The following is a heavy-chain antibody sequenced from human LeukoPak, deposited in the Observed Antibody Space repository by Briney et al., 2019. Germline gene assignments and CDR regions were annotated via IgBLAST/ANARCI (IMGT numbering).Heavy chain of an antibody. J-gene: IGHJ4*02. CDR2: ISYDGSDK. V-gene: IGHV3-30*18. Sequence: PGGSLRLSCAASGFTFGNYGMHWVRQAPGKGLEWVAVISYDGSDKYYADSVKGRFTISRDNSKNTLYLQMNSLRAEDTAVYYCAKDGQDGYNYAGPPDYWGQGTLVTVSS. CDR1: GFTFGNYG. CDR3: AKDGQDGYNYAGPPDY. D-gene: IGHD5-24*01.